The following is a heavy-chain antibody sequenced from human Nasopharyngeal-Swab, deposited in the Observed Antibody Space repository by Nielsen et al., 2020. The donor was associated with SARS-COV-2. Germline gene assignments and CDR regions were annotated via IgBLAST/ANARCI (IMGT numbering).Heavy chain of an antibody. CDR3: ARDGRIGYGVYLHY. CDR1: GFTFSAHA. Sequence: GGSLRLSCAASGFTFSAHAMIWVRQAAGKGLEWVSAVSGDVAHTTYYADSVKGRFTISRDNSKNTLYLQMNGLRAEDSAIYYCARDGRIGYGVYLHYWGQGTPVTVSS. D-gene: IGHD5-12*01. V-gene: IGHV3-23*01. CDR2: VSGDVAHTT. J-gene: IGHJ4*02.